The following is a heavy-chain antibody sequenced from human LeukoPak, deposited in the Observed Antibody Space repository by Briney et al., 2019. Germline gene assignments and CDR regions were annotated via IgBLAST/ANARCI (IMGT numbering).Heavy chain of an antibody. CDR3: ARVLIVVVVAAFNRVWFDP. V-gene: IGHV1-18*01. CDR1: GYTFTSYG. Sequence: ASVKVSCKASGYTFTSYGISWVRQAPGQGLEWMGWISAYNGNTNYAQKLRGRVTMTTDTSTSTAYMELRSLRSDDTAVYYCARVLIVVVVAAFNRVWFDPWGQGTLVTVSS. D-gene: IGHD2-15*01. J-gene: IGHJ5*02. CDR2: ISAYNGNT.